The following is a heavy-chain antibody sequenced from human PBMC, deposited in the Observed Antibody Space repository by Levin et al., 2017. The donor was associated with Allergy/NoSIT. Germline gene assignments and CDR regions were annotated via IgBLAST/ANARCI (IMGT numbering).Heavy chain of an antibody. CDR1: GFTFDDYG. Sequence: GASVKVSCAASGFTFDDYGMSWVRQAPGKGLEWVSGINWNGGSTGYADSVKGRFTISRDNAKNSLYLQMNSLRAEDTALYYCASGFTMVRGVVRGGYWGQGTLVTVSS. CDR2: INWNGGST. V-gene: IGHV3-20*04. D-gene: IGHD3-10*01. J-gene: IGHJ4*02. CDR3: ASGFTMVRGVVRGGY.